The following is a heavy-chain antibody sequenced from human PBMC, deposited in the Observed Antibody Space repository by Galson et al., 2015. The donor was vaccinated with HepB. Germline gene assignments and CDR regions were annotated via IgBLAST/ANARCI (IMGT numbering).Heavy chain of an antibody. J-gene: IGHJ2*01. D-gene: IGHD1-1*01. CDR1: GGSITSYY. CDR2: IYYSGTT. V-gene: IGHV4-59*01. CDR3: ARDQLGRTFWYFDV. Sequence: LSLTCTVSGGSITSYYWSWIRQPPGKGLEWIGYIYYSGTTYLSPSLKSRITLSMDKSKNRFFMKLVSVTAADAGVYYCARDQLGRTFWYFDVWGRGTLVAVSS.